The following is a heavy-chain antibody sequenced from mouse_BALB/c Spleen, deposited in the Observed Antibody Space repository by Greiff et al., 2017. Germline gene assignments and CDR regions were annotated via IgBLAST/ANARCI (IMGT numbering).Heavy chain of an antibody. V-gene: IGHV3-2*02. CDR3: ARSTPVVAPCAMDY. CDR2: ISYSGST. J-gene: IGHJ4*01. D-gene: IGHD1-1*01. Sequence: EVQRVESGPGLVKPSQSLSLTCTVTGYSITSDYAWYWIRQFPGNKLEWMGYISYSGSTSYNPSLKSRISITRDTSKNQFFLQLNSVTTEDTATYYCARSTPVVAPCAMDYWGQGTSVTVSS. CDR1: GYSITSDYA.